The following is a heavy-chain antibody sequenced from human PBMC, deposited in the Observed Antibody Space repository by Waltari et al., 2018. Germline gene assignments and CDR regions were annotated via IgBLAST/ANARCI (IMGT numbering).Heavy chain of an antibody. CDR1: GGSMHPYY. CDR2: IYDSGAT. J-gene: IGHJ4*02. Sequence: QVQPQESGPGLVKPSETLSLTRPVPGGSMHPYYCTWIRQPPGKGLEYIGYIYDSGATNYNPALKSRITISIDTSMNQFYLKVTSVTAADTAVYYCARGDRAPSGYGTELDYWGQGTMVTVSS. CDR3: ARGDRAPSGYGTELDY. V-gene: IGHV4-59*01. D-gene: IGHD5-12*01.